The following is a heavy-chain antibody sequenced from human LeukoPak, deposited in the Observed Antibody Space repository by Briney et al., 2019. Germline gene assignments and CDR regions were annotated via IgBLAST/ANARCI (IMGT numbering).Heavy chain of an antibody. J-gene: IGHJ4*02. CDR1: GFSFISYA. V-gene: IGHV3-30*04. D-gene: IGHD3-22*01. Sequence: GGSLRLSCAASGFSFISYAMYWVRRAPGKGLEWVAVISYEGSNKYYADSVKGRFTISRDNSKNTLYLQMNSLRAEDTAVYYCARRPSPFDSSGYYHLVDWGQGTLVTVSS. CDR3: ARRPSPFDSSGYYHLVD. CDR2: ISYEGSNK.